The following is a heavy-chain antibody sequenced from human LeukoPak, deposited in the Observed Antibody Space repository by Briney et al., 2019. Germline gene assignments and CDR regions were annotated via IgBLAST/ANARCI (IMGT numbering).Heavy chain of an antibody. V-gene: IGHV4-59*08. CDR3: ARVRYRAYVPRYFFDY. CDR1: GGSINRYY. CDR2: IYYSGNT. Sequence: PSETLSLTCTVSGGSINRYYWSWIRQPPGKGLEWIGYIYYSGNTNYNPSLKSRVTISVDTSQNQFSLNLSSVTAADTAVYYCARVRYRAYVPRYFFDYWGQGTLVTVSS. D-gene: IGHD5-12*01. J-gene: IGHJ4*02.